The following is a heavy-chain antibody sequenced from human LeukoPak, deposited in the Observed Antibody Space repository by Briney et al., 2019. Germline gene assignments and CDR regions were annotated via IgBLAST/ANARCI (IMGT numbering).Heavy chain of an antibody. CDR1: GFTVSSNY. CDR3: ARGEVGGTLLDY. V-gene: IGHV3-66*01. D-gene: IGHD1-26*01. CDR2: IYSGGST. Sequence: QPGGSLRLSCAASGFTVSSNYMSWVRQAPGKGLEWVSVIYSGGSTYYTDSVKGRFTISRDNSKNTLYLQMDSLRVEDTAIYYCARGEVGGTLLDYWGQGTLVTVSS. J-gene: IGHJ4*02.